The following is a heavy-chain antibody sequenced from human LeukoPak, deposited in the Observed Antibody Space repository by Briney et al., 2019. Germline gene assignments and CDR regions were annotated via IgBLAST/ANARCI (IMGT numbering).Heavy chain of an antibody. CDR2: IYTSGST. CDR1: GGSISSGSYY. CDR3: ASQYSSGWVDY. V-gene: IGHV4-61*02. Sequence: SETLSLTCTVSGGSISSGSYYWSWIRQPAGKGQEWIGRIYTSGSTNYNPSLKSRVTISVDTSKNQFSLKLSSVTAADTAVYYCASQYSSGWVDYWGQGTLVTVSS. J-gene: IGHJ4*02. D-gene: IGHD6-19*01.